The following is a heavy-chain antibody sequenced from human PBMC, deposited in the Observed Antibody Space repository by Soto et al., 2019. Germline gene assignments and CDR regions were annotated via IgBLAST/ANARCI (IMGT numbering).Heavy chain of an antibody. V-gene: IGHV1-69*13. CDR3: ARDRKHYYDSSGYFDY. D-gene: IGHD3-22*01. CDR2: IIPIFGTA. CDR1: GGTFSSYA. Sequence: SVKVSCKASGGTFSSYAISWVRQAPGQGLEWMGGIIPIFGTANYAQKFQGRVTITADESTSTAYMELSSLRSEETAVYYCARDRKHYYDSSGYFDYWGQGTLVTVSS. J-gene: IGHJ4*02.